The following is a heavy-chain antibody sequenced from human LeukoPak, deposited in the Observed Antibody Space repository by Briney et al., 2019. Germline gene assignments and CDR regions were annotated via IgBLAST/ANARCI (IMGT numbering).Heavy chain of an antibody. D-gene: IGHD3-9*01. Sequence: GGSLRLSCAASAFIFSSYDMHWVRQATGKGLEWVSAIGTAGDTYYPGSVKGRFTISRESAKNSLYLQMNSLRAGDTAVYYCARVPKGVLTGYYFGMDVWGQGTTVTVSS. CDR3: ARVPKGVLTGYYFGMDV. CDR2: IGTAGDT. J-gene: IGHJ6*02. CDR1: AFIFSSYD. V-gene: IGHV3-13*01.